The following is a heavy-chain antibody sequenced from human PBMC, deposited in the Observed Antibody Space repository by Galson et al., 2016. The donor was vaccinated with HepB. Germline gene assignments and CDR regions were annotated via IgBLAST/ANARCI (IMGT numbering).Heavy chain of an antibody. D-gene: IGHD3-22*01. CDR1: GYTFTGHY. V-gene: IGHV1-46*01. CDR3: ARSEGYLYEGSSYSGYWYFDL. CDR2: ISLFGGTT. Sequence: SVKVSCKASGYTFTGHYMHWVRQAPGQGFEWMGIISLFGGTTTYAQKFQGRVTMTTETSTNTAYMELTSLTSDDTAVYYCARSEGYLYEGSSYSGYWYFDLWGRGTPVTVSS. J-gene: IGHJ2*01.